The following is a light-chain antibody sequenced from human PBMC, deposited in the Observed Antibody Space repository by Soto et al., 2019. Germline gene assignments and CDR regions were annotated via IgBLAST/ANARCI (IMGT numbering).Light chain of an antibody. J-gene: IGLJ3*02. Sequence: QSALTQPHSVSGSPGQSVTISCTGTNSDVGRYNSVSWYQQLLGKAPQLIISAVRQRPSGVPDRFSGSKSGNTASLTISGLQTDDEADYFCFSYTANDNWVFGGGTKVTVL. V-gene: IGLV2-11*01. CDR1: NSDVGRYNS. CDR3: FSYTANDNWV. CDR2: AVR.